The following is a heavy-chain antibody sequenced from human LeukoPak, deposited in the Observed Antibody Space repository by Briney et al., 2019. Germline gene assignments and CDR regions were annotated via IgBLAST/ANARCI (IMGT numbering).Heavy chain of an antibody. D-gene: IGHD2-15*01. V-gene: IGHV3-21*04. CDR3: AKDHVDIVVVVAATDYYYYYMDV. Sequence: PGGSLRLSCAASGFTFSSYSMNWVRQAPGKGLEWVSSISSSSSYIYYADSVKGRFTISRDNSKNTLYLQMNSLRAEDTAVYYCAKDHVDIVVVVAATDYYYYYMDVWGKGTTVTVSS. J-gene: IGHJ6*03. CDR1: GFTFSSYS. CDR2: ISSSSSYI.